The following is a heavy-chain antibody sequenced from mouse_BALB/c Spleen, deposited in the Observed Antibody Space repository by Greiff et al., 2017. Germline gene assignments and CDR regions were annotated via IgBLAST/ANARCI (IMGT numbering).Heavy chain of an antibody. V-gene: IGHV2-9*02. Sequence: QVQLKESGPGLVAPSQSLSITCTVSGFSLTSYGVHWVRQPPGKGLEWLGVIWAGGSTNYNSALMSRLSISKDNSKSQVFLKMNSLQTDDTAMYYCARDSGAKFITTVVAPGHFDYWGQGTTLTVSS. CDR2: IWAGGST. J-gene: IGHJ2*01. CDR3: ARDSGAKFITTVVAPGHFDY. CDR1: GFSLTSYG. D-gene: IGHD1-1*01.